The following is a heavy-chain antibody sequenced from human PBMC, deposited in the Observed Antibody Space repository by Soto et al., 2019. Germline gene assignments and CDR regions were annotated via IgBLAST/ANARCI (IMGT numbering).Heavy chain of an antibody. Sequence: QVQLQESGPGLVKPSQTLSLTCTVSGGSISSGDYYWSWIRQPPGKGLEWIGYIYYSGSTYYNPSLKSRVTISVDTSKNQFSLKLSSVTAADTAVYYCVRGRGYSGYGGYYYYGMDVWGQGTTVTVSS. J-gene: IGHJ6*02. V-gene: IGHV4-30-4*01. D-gene: IGHD5-12*01. CDR2: IYYSGST. CDR1: GGSISSGDYY. CDR3: VRGRGYSGYGGYYYYGMDV.